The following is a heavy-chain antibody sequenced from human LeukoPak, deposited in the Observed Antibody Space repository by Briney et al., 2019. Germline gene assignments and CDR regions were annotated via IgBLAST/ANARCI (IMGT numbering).Heavy chain of an antibody. D-gene: IGHD2-2*01. CDR1: GFPFSNYA. J-gene: IGHJ5*02. Sequence: GGSLRLSCAASGFPFSNYAMTWVRQAPGKGLEWVSTLSGSDGSTFYADSVKGRFIISRDNSKNTLYLQMNSLRAEDTAVYYCGVDIVVVPGAPNWFDPWGQGTLVTVSS. CDR2: LSGSDGST. CDR3: GVDIVVVPGAPNWFDP. V-gene: IGHV3-23*01.